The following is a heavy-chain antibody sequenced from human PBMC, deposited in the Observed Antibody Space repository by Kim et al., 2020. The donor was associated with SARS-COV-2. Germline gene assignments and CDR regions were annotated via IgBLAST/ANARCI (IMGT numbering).Heavy chain of an antibody. D-gene: IGHD3-22*01. V-gene: IGHV1-18*01. J-gene: IGHJ4*02. Sequence: QKLQGRVTMTTDTSTSTAYMELRSLRSDDTAVYYCARDFSYYYDSSGYDYWGQGTLVTVSS. CDR3: ARDFSYYYDSSGYDY.